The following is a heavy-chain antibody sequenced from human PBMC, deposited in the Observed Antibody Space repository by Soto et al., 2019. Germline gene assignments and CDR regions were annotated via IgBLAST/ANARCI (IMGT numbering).Heavy chain of an antibody. D-gene: IGHD3-22*01. V-gene: IGHV1-69*12. CDR1: GGTFSSYA. J-gene: IGHJ4*02. CDR3: ASHYDSSGYYYRGLDY. Sequence: QVQLVQSGAEVKKPGSSVKVSCKASGGTFSSYAISWVRQAPGQGLEWMGGIIPIFGTADYAQKFQSRVTITADESTSTAYMELSSLRSEDTAVYYCASHYDSSGYYYRGLDYWGQGTLVTVSS. CDR2: IIPIFGTA.